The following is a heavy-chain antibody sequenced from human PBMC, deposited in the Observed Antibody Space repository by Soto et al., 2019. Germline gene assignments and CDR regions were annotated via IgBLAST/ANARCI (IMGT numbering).Heavy chain of an antibody. CDR2: INHSGST. Sequence: SETLSLTCAVYGGSFSGYYWSWIRQPPGKGLEWIGEINHSGSTNYNPSLKSRVTISVETSKNQFSLKLSSVTAADTAVYYCARVVIAAAGTLYYYYGMDVWGQGTTVTVSS. J-gene: IGHJ6*02. CDR3: ARVVIAAAGTLYYYYGMDV. V-gene: IGHV4-34*01. D-gene: IGHD6-13*01. CDR1: GGSFSGYY.